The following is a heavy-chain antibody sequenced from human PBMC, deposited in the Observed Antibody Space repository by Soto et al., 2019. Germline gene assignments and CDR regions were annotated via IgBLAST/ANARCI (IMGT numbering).Heavy chain of an antibody. CDR1: GGSISSSSYY. CDR2: IYYSGST. Sequence: QLQLQESGPGLVKPSETLSLTCTVSGGSISSSSYYWGWIRQPPGKGLEWIGSIYYSGSTYYNPSLKSRVTISLDTSKNQFSLKLSSVTAAETAVYYCARLSSGWYSFDYWGQGTLVTVSS. D-gene: IGHD6-19*01. CDR3: ARLSSGWYSFDY. J-gene: IGHJ4*02. V-gene: IGHV4-39*01.